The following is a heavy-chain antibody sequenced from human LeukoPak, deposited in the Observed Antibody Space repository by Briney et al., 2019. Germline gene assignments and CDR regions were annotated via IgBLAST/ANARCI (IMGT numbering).Heavy chain of an antibody. J-gene: IGHJ4*02. CDR2: IQYDGNTI. CDR3: AKGGELAAFDY. V-gene: IGHV3-30*02. CDR1: GFTYSHNG. Sequence: GGSLRLSCVASGFTYSHNGMHWVRQAPGKGLEWVAFIQYDGNTIFYADSVKGRFTISRDNSKNTLYLQMNSLRTDDTAVYYCAKGGELAAFDYWGQGTLVTVSS. D-gene: IGHD1-26*01.